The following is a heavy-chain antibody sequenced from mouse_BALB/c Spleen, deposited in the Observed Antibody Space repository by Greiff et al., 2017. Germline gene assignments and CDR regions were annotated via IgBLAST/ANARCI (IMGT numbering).Heavy chain of an antibody. Sequence: VKLMESGPGLVAPSQSLSITCTVSGFSLTSYGVHWVRQPPGKGLEWLGVIWAGGSTNYNSALMSRLSISKDNSKSQVFLKMNSLQTDDTAMYYCARERGSGTHPWWAYWGQGTLVTVAA. J-gene: IGHJ3*01. D-gene: IGHD4-1*01. V-gene: IGHV2-9*02. CDR3: ARERGSGTHPWWAY. CDR1: GFSLTSYG. CDR2: IWAGGST.